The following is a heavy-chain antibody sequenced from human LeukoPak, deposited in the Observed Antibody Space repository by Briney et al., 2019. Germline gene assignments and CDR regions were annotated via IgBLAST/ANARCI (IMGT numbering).Heavy chain of an antibody. V-gene: IGHV3-23*01. CDR2: ISGTGGST. CDR3: AKESGDDSSGYYEVFDY. Sequence: GGSLRLSCTASGFTFTSYAMSWVRQAPGEGLEWVSVISGTGGSTNHADPVKGRFTISRDNSKNTLYLQMNSLRAEDTAVYYCAKESGDDSSGYYEVFDYWGQGTLVTVSS. D-gene: IGHD3-22*01. J-gene: IGHJ4*02. CDR1: GFTFTSYA.